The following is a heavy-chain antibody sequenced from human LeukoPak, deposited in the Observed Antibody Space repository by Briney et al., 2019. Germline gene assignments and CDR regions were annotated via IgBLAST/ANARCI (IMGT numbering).Heavy chain of an antibody. J-gene: IGHJ4*02. CDR3: ARQSSAYYDSSGYSIDY. V-gene: IGHV4-39*01. Sequence: SETLSLTCTVSGGSISSSSYYWGWIRQPPGKGLEWIGSIYYSGSTYYNPSLKSRVTISVDTSKNQFSLKLSSVTAADTAVYYCARQSSAYYDSSGYSIDYWGQGTLVTVSS. D-gene: IGHD3-22*01. CDR1: GGSISSSSYY. CDR2: IYYSGST.